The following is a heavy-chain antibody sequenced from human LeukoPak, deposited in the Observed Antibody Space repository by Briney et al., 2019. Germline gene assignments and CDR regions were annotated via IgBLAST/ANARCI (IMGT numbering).Heavy chain of an antibody. J-gene: IGHJ4*02. Sequence: GGSLRLSCAASGFAFSNYVMTWVRQAPGKGLEWVSAISGSGDTTYYADSVKGRFTVSRDNSKNTLYLQMNSLRAEDTALYYCANFGCSSTNRLDYWGQGALVTVSS. CDR3: ANFGCSSTNRLDY. D-gene: IGHD2-2*01. V-gene: IGHV3-23*01. CDR2: ISGSGDTT. CDR1: GFAFSNYV.